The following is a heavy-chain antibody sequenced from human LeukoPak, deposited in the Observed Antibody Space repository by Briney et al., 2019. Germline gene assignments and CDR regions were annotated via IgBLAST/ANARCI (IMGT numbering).Heavy chain of an antibody. CDR3: ARARSPFIKYNWFDS. CDR1: GGSISSGGYY. J-gene: IGHJ5*01. V-gene: IGHV4-31*03. Sequence: SETLSLTCTVSGGSISSGGYYWSWIRQHPGKGLEWIGYIYYSGSTYYNPSLKSRVTISVDRSKNQFSLKLSSVTAADTAVYYCARARSPFIKYNWFDSWGQGTLVTVSS. CDR2: IYYSGST.